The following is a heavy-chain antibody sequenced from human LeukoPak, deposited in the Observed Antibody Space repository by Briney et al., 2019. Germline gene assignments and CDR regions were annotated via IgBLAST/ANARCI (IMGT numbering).Heavy chain of an antibody. D-gene: IGHD2-15*01. CDR2: ISWNSGSI. CDR3: AKAGGRFYYYYMDV. J-gene: IGHJ6*03. Sequence: GGSLRLSCAASGFTFDDYAMHWVRQAPGKGLEWVAGISWNSGSIGHADSVKGRFTISRDNAKNSLYLQMNSLRAEDMALYYCAKAGGRFYYYYMDVWGKGTTVTVSS. CDR1: GFTFDDYA. V-gene: IGHV3-9*03.